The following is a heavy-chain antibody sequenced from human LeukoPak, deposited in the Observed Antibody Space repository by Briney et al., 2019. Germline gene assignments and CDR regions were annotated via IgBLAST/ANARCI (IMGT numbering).Heavy chain of an antibody. Sequence: GESLKIFCRASGYIFTTFWIGWVRQMPGKGLEWMGIIYSGDSETRYSPSFQGQVTISPDKSISTAYLQWSSLKASETAMYYCATTRDSGIYGDAFDIWGEGTMVTVSS. CDR3: ATTRDSGIYGDAFDI. J-gene: IGHJ3*02. CDR1: GYIFTTFW. CDR2: IYSGDSET. D-gene: IGHD1-26*01. V-gene: IGHV5-51*01.